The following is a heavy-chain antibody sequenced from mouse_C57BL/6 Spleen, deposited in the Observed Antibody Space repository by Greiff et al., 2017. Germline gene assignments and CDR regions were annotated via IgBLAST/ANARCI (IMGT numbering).Heavy chain of an antibody. V-gene: IGHV1-80*01. CDR2: IYPGDGDT. CDR3: ARSVTTNSYYFDY. D-gene: IGHD1-1*01. Sequence: VKLMESGAELVKPGASVKISCKASGYAFSSYWMNWVKQRPGKGLEWIGQIYPGDGDTNYNGKFKGKATLTADKSSSTAYMQLSSLTSEDSAVYFCARSVTTNSYYFDYWGQGTTLTVSS. J-gene: IGHJ2*01. CDR1: GYAFSSYW.